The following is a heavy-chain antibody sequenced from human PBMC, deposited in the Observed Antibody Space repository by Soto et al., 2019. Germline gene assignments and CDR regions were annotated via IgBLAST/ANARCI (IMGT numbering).Heavy chain of an antibody. D-gene: IGHD3-10*02. CDR1: GFTFSNYG. Sequence: QVQLVESGGGVVQPGRSLRLSCAASGFTFSNYGMHWVRQAPGKGLEWVAVISFDGINKYYADPVKGRFTISRDNSKNALYLQMNSLRAEDTAFYYCAKHMSGDPNDTFDIWDQGTMVTVSS. J-gene: IGHJ3*02. CDR2: ISFDGINK. V-gene: IGHV3-30*18. CDR3: AKHMSGDPNDTFDI.